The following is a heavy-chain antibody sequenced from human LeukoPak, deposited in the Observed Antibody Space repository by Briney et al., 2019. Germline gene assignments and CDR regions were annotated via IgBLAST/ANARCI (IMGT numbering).Heavy chain of an antibody. D-gene: IGHD1-14*01. J-gene: IGHJ6*03. V-gene: IGHV4-59*01. CDR2: IYYSGST. Sequence: SETLSLTCAVSGGSISSYYWSWIRQPPGKGLEWIGYIYYSGSTNYNPSLKSRVTISVDTSKNQFSLKLSSVTAADTAVYYCARARTEKYYYYYYYMDVWGKGTTVTVSS. CDR1: GGSISSYY. CDR3: ARARTEKYYYYYYYMDV.